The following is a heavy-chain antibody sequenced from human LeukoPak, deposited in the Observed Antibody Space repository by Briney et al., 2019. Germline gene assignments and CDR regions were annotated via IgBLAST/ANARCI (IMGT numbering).Heavy chain of an antibody. V-gene: IGHV4-30-4*08. CDR2: IYYSGST. Sequence: SETLSLTCTVSGGSISSGDYYWSWIRQPPGKGLEWIGYIYYSGSTYYNPSLKSRLTISVDTSKNQFSLKLSSVTAADTAVYYCARKRRDGYNLGYFDYWGQGTLVTVSS. J-gene: IGHJ4*02. CDR3: ARKRRDGYNLGYFDY. CDR1: GGSISSGDYY. D-gene: IGHD5-24*01.